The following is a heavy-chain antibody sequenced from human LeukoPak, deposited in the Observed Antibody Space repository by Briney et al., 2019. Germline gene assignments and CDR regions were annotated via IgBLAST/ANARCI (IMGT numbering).Heavy chain of an antibody. CDR1: GYTFTAYY. CDR3: ARTLMQFDY. V-gene: IGHV1-2*02. Sequence: GASVKVSCKASGYTFTAYYIHWVRRAPGQGLEWMGWINPNSGGTEYAQKFQGRVTMTRDTSISTTYMELTSLRSDDTAVYYCARTLMQFDYWGQGTLVTVSS. J-gene: IGHJ4*02. CDR2: INPNSGGT.